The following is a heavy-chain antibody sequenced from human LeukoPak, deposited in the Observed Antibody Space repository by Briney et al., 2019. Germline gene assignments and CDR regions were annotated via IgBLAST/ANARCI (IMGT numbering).Heavy chain of an antibody. J-gene: IGHJ5*02. CDR3: ARDQDDYGDYNWFDP. V-gene: IGHV3-21*01. CDR2: IGGSGSYI. Sequence: GGSLRLSCAASGFTFSSYNMNWVRQAPGKGLEWVSSIGGSGSYIFYADSVKGRFTISRDNAKNSLYLQMNSLRAEDTAVYYCARDQDDYGDYNWFDPWGQGTLVTVSS. D-gene: IGHD4-17*01. CDR1: GFTFSSYN.